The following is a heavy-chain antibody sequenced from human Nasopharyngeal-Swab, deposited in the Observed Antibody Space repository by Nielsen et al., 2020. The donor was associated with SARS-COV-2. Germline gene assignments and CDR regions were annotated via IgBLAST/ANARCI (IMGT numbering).Heavy chain of an antibody. D-gene: IGHD3-10*01. CDR2: ISSSGSTI. J-gene: IGHJ4*02. CDR3: ASGKGYYYGSGTFDY. Sequence: LKISCAASGFTFSSYEMNWVRQAPGKGLEWVSYISSSGSTIYYADSVKGRFTISRDNAKNSLYLQMNSLRAEETAVYYCASGKGYYYGSGTFDYWGQGTLVTVSS. V-gene: IGHV3-48*03. CDR1: GFTFSSYE.